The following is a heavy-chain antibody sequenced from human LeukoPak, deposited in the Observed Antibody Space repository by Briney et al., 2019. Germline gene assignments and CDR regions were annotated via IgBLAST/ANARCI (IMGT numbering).Heavy chain of an antibody. J-gene: IGHJ4*02. CDR1: GGSFSSGSYY. CDR3: ARGANWGSPDY. V-gene: IGHV4-61*01. Sequence: SETLSLTCTVSGGSFSSGSYYWSWIRQPPGKGLEWIGYIYYSGSTNHNPSLKSRVTISLDTSKNQFSLKLSSVTAADTAVYYCARGANWGSPDYWGQGTLVTVSS. D-gene: IGHD7-27*01. CDR2: IYYSGST.